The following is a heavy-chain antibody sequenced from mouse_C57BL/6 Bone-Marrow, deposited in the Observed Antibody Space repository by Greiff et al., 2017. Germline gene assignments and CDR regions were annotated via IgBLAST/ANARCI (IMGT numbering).Heavy chain of an antibody. CDR3: ARNYYGSSYEAMDY. Sequence: VQLKESVAELVRPGASVKLSCTASGFNIKNTYMHWVKQRPEQGLEWIGRIDPANGNTKYAPKFQGKATITADTSSNTAYLQLSSLTSEDTAIYYCARNYYGSSYEAMDYWGQGTSVTVSS. CDR1: GFNIKNTY. V-gene: IGHV14-3*01. D-gene: IGHD1-1*01. CDR2: IDPANGNT. J-gene: IGHJ4*01.